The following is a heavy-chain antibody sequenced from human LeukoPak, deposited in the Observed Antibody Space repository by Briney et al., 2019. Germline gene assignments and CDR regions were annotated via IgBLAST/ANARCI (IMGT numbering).Heavy chain of an antibody. Sequence: PGGSLRLSCAASGFTFSSYSMNWVRQAPGKGLEWVSYISSSSSTIYYADSVKGRFTISRDNAKNSLYLQMNSLRDEDTAVYYCAPRARLYDSSGLDYWGQGTLVTVSS. V-gene: IGHV3-48*02. CDR2: ISSSSSTI. CDR1: GFTFSSYS. CDR3: APRARLYDSSGLDY. D-gene: IGHD3-22*01. J-gene: IGHJ4*02.